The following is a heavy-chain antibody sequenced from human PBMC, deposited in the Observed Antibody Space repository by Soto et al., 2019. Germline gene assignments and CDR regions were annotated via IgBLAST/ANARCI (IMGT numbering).Heavy chain of an antibody. CDR2: INPSGGST. D-gene: IGHD3-9*01. V-gene: IGHV1-46*01. CDR3: ARALTEALRYFDWLPPPYYFDY. CDR1: GYTFTSYY. Sequence: ASVKVSCKASGYTFTSYYMHWVRRAPGQGLEWMGIINPSGGSTSYAQKFQGRVTMTRDTSTSTVYMELSSLRSEDTAVYYCARALTEALRYFDWLPPPYYFDYWGQGTLVTVSS. J-gene: IGHJ4*01.